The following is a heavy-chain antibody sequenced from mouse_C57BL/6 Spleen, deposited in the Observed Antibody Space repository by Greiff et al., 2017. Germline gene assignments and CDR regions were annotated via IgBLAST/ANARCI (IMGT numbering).Heavy chain of an antibody. Sequence: QVQLKQSGPGLVQPSQSLSITCTVSGFSLTSYGVHWVRQSPGKGLEWLGVIWSGGSTDYNAAFISRLSISKDNSKSQVFFKMNSLQADDTAIYYCARSVYYGNYGAMDYWGQGTSVTVSS. D-gene: IGHD2-1*01. CDR1: GFSLTSYG. CDR3: ARSVYYGNYGAMDY. CDR2: IWSGGST. J-gene: IGHJ4*01. V-gene: IGHV2-2*01.